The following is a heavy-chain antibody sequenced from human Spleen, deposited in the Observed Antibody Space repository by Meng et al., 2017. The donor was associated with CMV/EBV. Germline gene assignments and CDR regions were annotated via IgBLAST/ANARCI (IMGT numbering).Heavy chain of an antibody. J-gene: IGHJ4*02. CDR1: GYTFTNYY. V-gene: IGHV5-51*01. CDR3: ARLPVSFCSSAKCYFSYFDY. D-gene: IGHD2-2*01. Sequence: GESLKISCQASGYTFTNYYIAWVRQMPGHALEWVGIIYPDDSDATYSPSFQGQVTISADKSINTAYLQWSSLKVSDTAMYYCARLPVSFCSSAKCYFSYFDYLGQGTLVTVSS. CDR2: IYPDDSDA.